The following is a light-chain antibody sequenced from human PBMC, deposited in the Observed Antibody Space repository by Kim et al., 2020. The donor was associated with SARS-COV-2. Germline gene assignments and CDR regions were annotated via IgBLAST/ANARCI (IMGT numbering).Light chain of an antibody. CDR1: RSNIGARSD. J-gene: IGLJ1*01. Sequence: QRVTTSCTGGRSNIGARSDVHWYQQFPGTAPKRLSYGNTNRPSGVPDRFSGSKSGTSASLAITGLQAEDEADYYCQSYDNSLSAYVFGTGTKVTVL. CDR3: QSYDNSLSAYV. V-gene: IGLV1-40*01. CDR2: GNT.